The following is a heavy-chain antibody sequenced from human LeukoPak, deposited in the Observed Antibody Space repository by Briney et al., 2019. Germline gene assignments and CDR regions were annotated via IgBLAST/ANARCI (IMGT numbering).Heavy chain of an antibody. CDR1: GFTFSNTW. CDR3: TKSWLGGFDI. D-gene: IGHD3-10*01. V-gene: IGHV3-15*01. J-gene: IGHJ3*02. Sequence: GGSLRLSCAASGFTFSNTWMTWVRQAPGKGLEWVGRIKTKAEGETTDFAAPVKGRFTISRDDSKTTLYLHMNSLKTEDTAVYFCTKSWLGGFDIWGQGTMVTVSS. CDR2: IKTKAEGETT.